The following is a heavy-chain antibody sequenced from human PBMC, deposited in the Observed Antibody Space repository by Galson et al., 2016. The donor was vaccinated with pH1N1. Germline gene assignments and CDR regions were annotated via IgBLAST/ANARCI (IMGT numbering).Heavy chain of an antibody. V-gene: IGHV3-30*04. Sequence: SLRLSCAASGFTFTSYAMHWVRQAPGKGLEWVAVILYDGTNEYYADSVKGRFTISRDKTQSTVYLQMKSMRTEDTAVYYWARDSEYSGHEGFHWAQGTLVIVSS. CDR2: ILYDGTNE. CDR3: ARDSEYSGHEGFH. CDR1: GFTFTSYA. D-gene: IGHD5-12*01. J-gene: IGHJ4*02.